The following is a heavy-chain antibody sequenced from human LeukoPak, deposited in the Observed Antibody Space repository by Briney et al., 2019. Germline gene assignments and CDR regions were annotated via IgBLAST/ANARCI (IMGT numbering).Heavy chain of an antibody. CDR2: ISGSGGST. CDR1: GFTFSSYS. V-gene: IGHV3-23*01. D-gene: IGHD6-6*01. CDR3: AGHGSSSA. Sequence: GGSLRLSCAASGFTFSSYSMNWVRQAPGKGLEWVSAISGSGGSTYYADSVKGRFTISRDNSRNTLYLQMNSLRADDTAIYYCAGHGSSSAWGQGTLVTVSS. J-gene: IGHJ4*02.